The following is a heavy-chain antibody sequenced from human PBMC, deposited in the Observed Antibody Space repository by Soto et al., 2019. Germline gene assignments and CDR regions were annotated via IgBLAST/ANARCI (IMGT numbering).Heavy chain of an antibody. D-gene: IGHD5-18*01. J-gene: IGHJ4*02. Sequence: GSVKVSCKASGYTVTSYGISWVRQAPGQGLEWMGWISAYNGNTNYAQKLQGRVTMTTDTSTSTAYMELRSLRSDETAVYYCARDLLELHTAIAPRGYWGKGTLVAVSS. CDR1: GYTVTSYG. CDR3: ARDLLELHTAIAPRGY. CDR2: ISAYNGNT. V-gene: IGHV1-18*04.